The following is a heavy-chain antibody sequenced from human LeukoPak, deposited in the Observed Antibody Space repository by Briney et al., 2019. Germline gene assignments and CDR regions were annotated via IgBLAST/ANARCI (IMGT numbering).Heavy chain of an antibody. CDR2: ISSSGNTK. V-gene: IGHV3-11*04. CDR3: ARDGGSAWFFRY. J-gene: IGHJ4*02. D-gene: IGHD6-19*01. Sequence: GGSLRLSCAASGFTFSDYYMSWIRQAPGKGLEWVSYISSSGNTKYYTDSVKGRFTISRDNAKNSVYLQINSLRVDDTAVYYCARDGGSAWFFRYWGQGTLVTVSS. CDR1: GFTFSDYY.